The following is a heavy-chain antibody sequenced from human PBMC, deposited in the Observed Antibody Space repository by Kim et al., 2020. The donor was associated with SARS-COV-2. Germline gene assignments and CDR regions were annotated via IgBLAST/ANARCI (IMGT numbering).Heavy chain of an antibody. Sequence: KSRVTISVDTSKNQFSLKLSSVTAEDTAVYYCARARGGTMIVVVIGAFDIWGQGTMVTVSS. D-gene: IGHD3-22*01. J-gene: IGHJ3*02. V-gene: IGHV4-31*02. CDR3: ARARGGTMIVVVIGAFDI.